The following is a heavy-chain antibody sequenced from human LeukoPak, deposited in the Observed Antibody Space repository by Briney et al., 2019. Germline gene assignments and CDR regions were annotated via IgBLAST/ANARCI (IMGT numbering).Heavy chain of an antibody. V-gene: IGHV3-23*01. CDR3: ATLYYDSSGYYYFDY. CDR2: ISGSGGST. CDR1: GFTFSSYA. Sequence: GGSPRLSCAASGFTFSSYAMSWVRQAPGKGLEWVSAISGSGGSTYYADSVKGRFTISRDNSKNTLYLQMNSLRAEDTAVYYCATLYYDSSGYYYFDYWGQGTLVTVSS. D-gene: IGHD3-22*01. J-gene: IGHJ4*02.